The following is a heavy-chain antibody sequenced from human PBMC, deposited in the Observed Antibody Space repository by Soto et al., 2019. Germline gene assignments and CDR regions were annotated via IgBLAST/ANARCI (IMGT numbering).Heavy chain of an antibody. V-gene: IGHV4-59*08. Sequence: PSETLSLTCTVSGGSMSSSYYWSWIRQPPGKGLEWIGYIYYSGSTNYNPSLKSRVTISVDTSKNQFSLKLSSVTAADTAVYYCARHLLWFGDYWYFDLWGRGTLVTVSS. CDR3: ARHLLWFGDYWYFDL. J-gene: IGHJ2*01. CDR1: GGSMSSSYY. D-gene: IGHD3-10*01. CDR2: IYYSGST.